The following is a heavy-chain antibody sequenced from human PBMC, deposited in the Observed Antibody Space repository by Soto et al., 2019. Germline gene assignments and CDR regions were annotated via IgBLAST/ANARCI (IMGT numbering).Heavy chain of an antibody. CDR1: GFTFSSYA. Sequence: GGSLRLSCAASGFTFSSYAMHWVRQAPGKGLEWVAGINWNGVNKGYAESVLGRFTISRDNAKKSLYLDMNYLRPEDTALYFCAKDVDRLGELWGYFQSWGQGTMVTVSS. J-gene: IGHJ1*01. D-gene: IGHD3-16*01. CDR3: AKDVDRLGELWGYFQS. V-gene: IGHV3-9*01. CDR2: INWNGVNK.